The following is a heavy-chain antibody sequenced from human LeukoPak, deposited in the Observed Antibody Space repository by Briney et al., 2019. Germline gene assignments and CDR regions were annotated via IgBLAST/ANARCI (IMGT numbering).Heavy chain of an antibody. V-gene: IGHV3-23*01. CDR2: ISGSGAST. CDR3: AGRHCSGGGCYFAGADPFDY. D-gene: IGHD2-15*01. CDR1: GFTLSTNA. J-gene: IGHJ4*02. Sequence: GGSLRLSCLTSGFTLSTNAMSWVRQAPGKGLEWISGISGSGASTYYADSVKGRFTISRDDSRNTLYLQMNSLRGDDTAVYFCAGRHCSGGGCYFAGADPFDYWGQGTLVTVSS.